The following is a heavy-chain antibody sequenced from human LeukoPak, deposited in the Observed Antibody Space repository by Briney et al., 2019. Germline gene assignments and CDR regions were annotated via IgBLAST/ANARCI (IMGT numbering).Heavy chain of an antibody. V-gene: IGHV4-59*01. CDR3: ARGAAQFLCSDTSCLFDF. Sequence: PSETLSLTCTVSGGSISSYYWSWIRQPPGKGLEWIGYIYYTGSTNCNPSLKSRVTMSVDTSKNQFSLKLNSVTAADTAVYYCARGAAQFLCSDTSCLFDFWGQGTLVTVSS. D-gene: IGHD2-2*01. CDR2: IYYTGST. J-gene: IGHJ4*02. CDR1: GGSISSYY.